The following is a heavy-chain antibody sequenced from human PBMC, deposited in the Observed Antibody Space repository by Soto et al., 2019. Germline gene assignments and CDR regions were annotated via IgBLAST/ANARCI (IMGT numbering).Heavy chain of an antibody. CDR2: IKQDGSEK. CDR3: ARSGSWYSFFDY. D-gene: IGHD2-15*01. J-gene: IGHJ4*02. CDR1: GFTFRSYW. Sequence: PGGSLRLSCAASGFTFRSYWMSWVRQAPGKGLEWVANIKQDGSEKYYVDSVKGRFTISRDNAKNSLYLQMNSLRAEDTAVYYCARSGSWYSFFDYWGQGTLVTVSS. V-gene: IGHV3-7*01.